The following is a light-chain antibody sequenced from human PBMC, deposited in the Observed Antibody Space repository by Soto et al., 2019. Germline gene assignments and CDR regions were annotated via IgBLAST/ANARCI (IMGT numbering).Light chain of an antibody. CDR1: QSLLHSNGYNY. J-gene: IGKJ3*01. CDR3: MQALQTPR. Sequence: DIVMTQSQLSLPVTPGDPASISCRSSQSLLHSNGYNYLDWYLQKPGQSPQLLIYLGSNRASGVPDRFSGSGSGTDFTLKISRVEAEDVGVYYCMQALQTPRFGPGTKVDIK. CDR2: LGS. V-gene: IGKV2-28*01.